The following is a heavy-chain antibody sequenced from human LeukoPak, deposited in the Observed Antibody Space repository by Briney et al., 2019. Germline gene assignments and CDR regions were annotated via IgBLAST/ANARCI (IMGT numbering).Heavy chain of an antibody. CDR3: ARGKFGDSSGYLFDY. J-gene: IGHJ4*02. CDR2: INHSGST. Sequence: KPSETLSLTCAVYGGSFSGYYWSWIRQPPGKGPEWIGEINHSGSTNYNPSLKSRVTISVDTSKNQFSLKLSSVTAADTAVYYCARGKFGDSSGYLFDYWGQGTLVTVSS. D-gene: IGHD3-22*01. CDR1: GGSFSGYY. V-gene: IGHV4-34*01.